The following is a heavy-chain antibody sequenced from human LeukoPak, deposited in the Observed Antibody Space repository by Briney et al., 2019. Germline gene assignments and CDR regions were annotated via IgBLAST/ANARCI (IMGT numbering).Heavy chain of an antibody. D-gene: IGHD6-13*01. Sequence: GGSLRLSCAASGFAFSSYGMHWVRQTPGKGLEWVAVISYDGSNEYYADSVKGRFTISRDNSKNTLYLQMNSLRAEDTAVYYCAKASERRVSISGSSWYYFDYWGQGTLVTVSS. CDR1: GFAFSSYG. CDR2: ISYDGSNE. V-gene: IGHV3-30*18. CDR3: AKASERRVSISGSSWYYFDY. J-gene: IGHJ4*02.